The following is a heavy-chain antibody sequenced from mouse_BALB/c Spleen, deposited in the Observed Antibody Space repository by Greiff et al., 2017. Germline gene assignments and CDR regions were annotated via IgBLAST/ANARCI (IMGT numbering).Heavy chain of an antibody. CDR2: ISSGGST. CDR3: ARVLYYDYDGFAY. V-gene: IGHV5-6-5*01. D-gene: IGHD2-4*01. Sequence: EVMLVESGGGLVKPGGSLKLSCAASGFTFSSYAMSWVRQTPEKRLEWVASISSGGSTYYPDSVKGRFTISRDNARNILYLQMSSLRSEDTAMYYCARVLYYDYDGFAYWGQGTLVTVSA. CDR1: GFTFSSYA. J-gene: IGHJ3*01.